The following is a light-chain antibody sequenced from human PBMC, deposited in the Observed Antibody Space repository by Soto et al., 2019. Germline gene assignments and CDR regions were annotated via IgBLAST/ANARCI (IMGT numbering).Light chain of an antibody. J-gene: IGKJ2*01. CDR1: QDIKY. Sequence: DIQMTQSPSSLSASVGDRVTITCQSSQDIKYLNWYQQKSGKAPELLIYDVSNLETGVPSRFSGSGSGTDFTLTISSLEREDIATYYCQQYDHLSTFGQGTKLEI. CDR3: QQYDHLST. V-gene: IGKV1-33*01. CDR2: DVS.